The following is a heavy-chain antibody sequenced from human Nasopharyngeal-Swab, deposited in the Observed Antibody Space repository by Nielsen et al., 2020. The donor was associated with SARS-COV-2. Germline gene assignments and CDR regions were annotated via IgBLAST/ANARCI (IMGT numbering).Heavy chain of an antibody. V-gene: IGHV3-23*03. D-gene: IGHD3-3*01. CDR3: AKAVGAITIFGVVIKKAHGKDV. CDR2: IYSGGSST. J-gene: IGHJ6*02. Sequence: WIRQPPGKGLEWVSVIYSGGSSTYYADSVKGRFTISRDNSKNTLYLQMNSLRAEDTAVYYCAKAVGAITIFGVVIKKAHGKDVWGQGTTVTVSS.